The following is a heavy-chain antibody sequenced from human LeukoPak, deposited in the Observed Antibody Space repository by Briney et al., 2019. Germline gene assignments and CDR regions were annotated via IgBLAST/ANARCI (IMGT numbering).Heavy chain of an antibody. CDR1: GFTFSSYA. V-gene: IGHV3-30*18. J-gene: IGHJ4*02. D-gene: IGHD6-19*01. CDR2: ISYDGSNK. CDR3: AKKSAVAVDYYFDY. Sequence: PGGSLRLSCAASGFTFSSYAMHCVRQAPGKGLEWVAVISYDGSNKYYADSVKGRFAISRDNSKNTLYLQMNSLRAADTAVYYCAKKSAVAVDYYFDYCGQGTLVTVSS.